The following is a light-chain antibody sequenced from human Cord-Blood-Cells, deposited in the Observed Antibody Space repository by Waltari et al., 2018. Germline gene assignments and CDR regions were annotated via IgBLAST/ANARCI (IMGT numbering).Light chain of an antibody. Sequence: DIQMTQSPSPLSASVGDRVTITCLASQSISSYFNGYQQKPGKAPKPLIYAASSLQSGVPSRFSGRGSGTDFTLTISSLQPEDFATYYCQQSYSTRYSFGQGTKLEIK. CDR2: AAS. CDR1: QSISSY. CDR3: QQSYSTRYS. V-gene: IGKV1-39*01. J-gene: IGKJ2*03.